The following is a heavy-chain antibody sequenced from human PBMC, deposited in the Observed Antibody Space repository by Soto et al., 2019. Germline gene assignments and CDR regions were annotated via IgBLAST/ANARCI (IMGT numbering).Heavy chain of an antibody. Sequence: EVLLVESGGGLVKPGGSLRLSCAASGFPFINAWMTWVRQAPGKGREWVGRIKRKTDGGTTDYAAPVKGRFTISRDDSKNTLYLQMNSLKTEDTAVYYCTTSEDLGYCSGGSCYLFDYWGQGTLVTVSS. D-gene: IGHD2-15*01. CDR2: IKRKTDGGTT. V-gene: IGHV3-15*07. J-gene: IGHJ4*02. CDR3: TTSEDLGYCSGGSCYLFDY. CDR1: GFPFINAW.